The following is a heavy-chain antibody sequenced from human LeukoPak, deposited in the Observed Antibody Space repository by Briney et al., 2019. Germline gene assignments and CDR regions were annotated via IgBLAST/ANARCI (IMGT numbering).Heavy chain of an antibody. CDR3: ARESSGWYLDY. D-gene: IGHD6-19*01. Sequence: SETLSFTCTVSGGPISGYYWTWIRQPPGKGLEWIGYISYSGSTNYNPSLKSRVTISVDTSTNQFSLKLSSVTAADTAVYYCARESSGWYLDYWGQRTLVTVSS. CDR1: GGPISGYY. V-gene: IGHV4-59*01. CDR2: ISYSGST. J-gene: IGHJ4*02.